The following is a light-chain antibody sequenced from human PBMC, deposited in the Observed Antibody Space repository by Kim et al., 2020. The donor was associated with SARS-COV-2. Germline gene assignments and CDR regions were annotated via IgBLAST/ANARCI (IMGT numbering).Light chain of an antibody. CDR1: HGIGNY. V-gene: IGKV1-27*01. CDR2: AAS. J-gene: IGKJ1*01. Sequence: ASVGDRVTITCRATHGIGNYLAWYQQKAGEAPKLLIYAASTLQPGVPSRFTGSGSGTDFTLTITSLQPEDVATYYCQKYNSAPWTFGQGTKVDIK. CDR3: QKYNSAPWT.